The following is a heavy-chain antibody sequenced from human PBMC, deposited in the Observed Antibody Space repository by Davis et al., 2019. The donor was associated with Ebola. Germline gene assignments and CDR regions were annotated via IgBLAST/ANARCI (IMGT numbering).Heavy chain of an antibody. Sequence: SETLSLTCAVYRGSFSGYYWSWIRQPPGKGLEWIGEINHSGSTNYNPSLKSRVTISVDTSKNQFSLKLSSVTAADTAVYYCARHESSWDFWSGYYTHYYYGMDVWGQGTTVTVSS. CDR3: ARHESSWDFWSGYYTHYYYGMDV. CDR2: INHSGST. CDR1: RGSFSGYY. V-gene: IGHV4-34*01. D-gene: IGHD3-3*01. J-gene: IGHJ6*02.